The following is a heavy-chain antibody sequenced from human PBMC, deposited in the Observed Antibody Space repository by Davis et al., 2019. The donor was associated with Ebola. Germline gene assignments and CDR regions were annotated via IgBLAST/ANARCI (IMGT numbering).Heavy chain of an antibody. CDR3: ARPLVDFFYAVDV. D-gene: IGHD3-10*01. CDR2: INTNTGNP. J-gene: IGHJ6*04. CDR1: GYTFTNYA. V-gene: IGHV7-4-1*01. Sequence: AASVKVSCKASGYTFTNYAINWVRQAPGQGLEWMGWINTNTGNPTYAQGFRGRFVFSLDISVSTTYLQIFSLKAEDSAVYYCARPLVDFFYAVDVWGKGTTVSVSS.